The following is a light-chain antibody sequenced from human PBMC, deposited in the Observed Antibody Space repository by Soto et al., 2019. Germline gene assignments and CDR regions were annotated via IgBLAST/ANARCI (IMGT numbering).Light chain of an antibody. Sequence: EIVMTQSPDSLAVSLGERATINCKSSQNVLNRANDKNYIAWYQQKPGQPPKLLIYWASTRESDVPDRFSGSGSATDFTLTISSLQAGDVAVYFCQQYFNTPLTFGGGTKVEIK. CDR1: QNVLNRANDKNY. CDR3: QQYFNTPLT. V-gene: IGKV4-1*01. J-gene: IGKJ4*01. CDR2: WAS.